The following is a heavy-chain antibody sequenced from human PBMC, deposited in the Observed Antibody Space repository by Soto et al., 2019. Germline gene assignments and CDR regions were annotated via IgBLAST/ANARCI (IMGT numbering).Heavy chain of an antibody. J-gene: IGHJ4*02. D-gene: IGHD2-15*01. CDR3: ARLKVVVAATIDDYFDY. CDR2: ISAYNGNS. CDR1: GYTFTSYC. Sequence: ASVKVSCKASGYTFTSYCISWVRQAPGQGLEWMGWISAYNGNSNYAQKLQGRVTMTTDTSTSTAYMELRSLRSDDTAVYYCARLKVVVAATIDDYFDYWGQGTLVTVSS. V-gene: IGHV1-18*01.